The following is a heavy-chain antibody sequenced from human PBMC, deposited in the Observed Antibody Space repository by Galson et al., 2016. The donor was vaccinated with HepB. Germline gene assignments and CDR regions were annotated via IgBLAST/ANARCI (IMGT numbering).Heavy chain of an antibody. CDR2: MNSNSGDT. D-gene: IGHD5-12*01. Sequence: SVKVSCKASGYTFTNYDINWVRQATGQGLEWMGWMNSNSGDTGYAQKFHGRVTMTRNTSISTAYLELNSLRSEDTAVYYCARDGYSGGWGWFDPWGQGTQVTVSS. V-gene: IGHV1-8*02. CDR3: ARDGYSGGWGWFDP. CDR1: GYTFTNYD. J-gene: IGHJ5*02.